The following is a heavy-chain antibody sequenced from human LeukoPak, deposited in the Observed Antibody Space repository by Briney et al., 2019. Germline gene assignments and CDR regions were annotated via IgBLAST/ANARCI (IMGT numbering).Heavy chain of an antibody. CDR1: GVSISSGGYY. V-gene: IGHV4-30-2*01. CDR2: IYHSGST. D-gene: IGHD4-11*01. Sequence: PSQTLSLTCTVSGVSISSGGYYWSWIRQPPGKGLEWIGYIYHSGSTYYNPSLKSRVTISVDRSKNQFSLKLSSVTAADTAVYYCAGDSVSTRDSNPPNWGQGTLVTVSS. J-gene: IGHJ4*02. CDR3: AGDSVSTRDSNPPN.